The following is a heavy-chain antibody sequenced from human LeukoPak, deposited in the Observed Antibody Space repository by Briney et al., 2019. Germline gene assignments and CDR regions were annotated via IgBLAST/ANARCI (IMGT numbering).Heavy chain of an antibody. V-gene: IGHV1-69*13. CDR1: GGTFSRYS. CDR2: TIPMFGTA. J-gene: IGHJ4*02. Sequence: ASVKVSCKASGGTFSRYSINWVRQAPGQGPEWMGGTIPMFGTANYAQKFQGRLTITAEESTNTAYMELSSLRSEDTAVYYCARAYDSSGYSSGHWGQGTLVTVSS. CDR3: ARAYDSSGYSSGH. D-gene: IGHD3-22*01.